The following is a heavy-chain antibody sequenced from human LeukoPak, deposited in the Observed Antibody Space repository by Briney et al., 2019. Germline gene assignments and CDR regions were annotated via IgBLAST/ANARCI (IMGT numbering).Heavy chain of an antibody. V-gene: IGHV3-21*01. D-gene: IGHD2-21*02. CDR3: AREPRYCGGDCGAFDI. J-gene: IGHJ3*02. CDR2: ISSSSTYI. CDR1: GFTLSSYS. Sequence: KPGGSLRLSCAASGFTLSSYSMNWVPQAPGKGLEWVSSISSSSTYICTADSLKGRFTVTRDNAKNSPYLQMISLRDEDTAVYYCAREPRYCGGDCGAFDIWGEGTRVSVSS.